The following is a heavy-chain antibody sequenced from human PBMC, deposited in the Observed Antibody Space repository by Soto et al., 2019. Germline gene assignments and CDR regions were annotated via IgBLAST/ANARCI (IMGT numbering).Heavy chain of an antibody. CDR2: ISPRTTYK. Sequence: QVRLVESGGGLVKPGGSLRLSCASSGFTFSDHYMSWIRRSPGKGLEFLSYISPRTTYKNYADSVKGRFTISRDNAKNSLYLQLNSLRAEDTAIYYCSRGGGGGLFDLWGQGTFVTVSS. D-gene: IGHD2-21*01. V-gene: IGHV3-11*06. J-gene: IGHJ4*02. CDR1: GFTFSDHY. CDR3: SRGGGGGLFDL.